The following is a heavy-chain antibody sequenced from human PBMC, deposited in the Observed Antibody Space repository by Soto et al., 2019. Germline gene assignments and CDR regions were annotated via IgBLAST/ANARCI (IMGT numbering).Heavy chain of an antibody. CDR2: ISGSGGDT. CDR3: ARGKDRSLDQ. Sequence: GGSLRLSCAASGFTFSSYTMRWVRQAPGKGLEWVSSISGSGGDTYYADSVKGRFTISRDNGKNTLYLQMNSLGAEDTAVYYCARGKDRSLDQWGQGTLVTVSS. CDR1: GFTFSSYT. V-gene: IGHV3-23*01. D-gene: IGHD6-19*01. J-gene: IGHJ4*02.